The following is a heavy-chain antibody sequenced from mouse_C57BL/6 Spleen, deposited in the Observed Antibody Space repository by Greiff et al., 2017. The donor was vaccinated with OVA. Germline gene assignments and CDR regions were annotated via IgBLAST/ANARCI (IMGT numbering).Heavy chain of an antibody. D-gene: IGHD2-2*01. CDR2: IHPNSGST. CDR1: GYTFTSYW. V-gene: IGHV1-64*01. Sequence: QVQLQQPGAELVKPGASVKLSCKASGYTFTSYWMHWVKQRPGQGLEWIGMIHPNSGSTNYNEKFKSKATLTVDKSSSTAYMQLSSLTSEDSAVYYCARGSSTMVTTTGDYWGQGTTLTVSS. J-gene: IGHJ2*01. CDR3: ARGSSTMVTTTGDY.